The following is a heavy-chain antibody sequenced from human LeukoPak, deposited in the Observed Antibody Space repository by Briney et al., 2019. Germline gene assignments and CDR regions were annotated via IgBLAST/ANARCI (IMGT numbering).Heavy chain of an antibody. D-gene: IGHD2-8*01. CDR2: ISRTGGAV. J-gene: IGHJ4*02. CDR1: GFTFNQHA. Sequence: PGGSRRLSCAASGFTFNQHAMSWIRQAPGKGLEWRSYISRTGGAVHYADSVEGRFTIPRDHARNSLSLQMNRLRADDTAVYFCARGSSLIGGFDHWGRGTLVPVSS. CDR3: ARGSSLIGGFDH. V-gene: IGHV3-11*01.